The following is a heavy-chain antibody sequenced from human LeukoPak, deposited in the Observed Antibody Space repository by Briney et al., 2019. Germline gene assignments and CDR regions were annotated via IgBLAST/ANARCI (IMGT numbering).Heavy chain of an antibody. CDR2: ISSSGTTI. D-gene: IGHD2-2*01. V-gene: IGHV3-48*03. J-gene: IGHJ4*02. CDR1: GFTFSNYY. CDR3: ARKYCSTTSCLFDN. Sequence: PGGSLRLSCAASGFTFSNYYMNWVRQAPGKGLQWVSDISSSGTTIYYADSVKGRFTISRDNAKNSLYLQMNSLRAEDTAVYYCARKYCSTTSCLFDNWGQGTLVTVSS.